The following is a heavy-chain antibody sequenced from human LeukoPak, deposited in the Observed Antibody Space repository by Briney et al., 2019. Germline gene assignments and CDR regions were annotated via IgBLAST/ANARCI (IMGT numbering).Heavy chain of an antibody. CDR2: IDPSDSYT. CDR1: GYYFTSYW. J-gene: IGHJ4*02. Sequence: HAESLQISCKGSGYYFTSYWISWVRQMPGKGLQWMGRIDPSDSYTNYSPSFQGHVTISADKSINTAYLQWSSLKASDTAIYYCARMGTRGYFSHFDYWGQGTLVTVSS. CDR3: ARMGTRGYFSHFDY. D-gene: IGHD3-22*01. V-gene: IGHV5-10-1*01.